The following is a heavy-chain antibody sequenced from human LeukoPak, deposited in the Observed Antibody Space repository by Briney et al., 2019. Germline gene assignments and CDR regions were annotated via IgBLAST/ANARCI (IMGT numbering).Heavy chain of an antibody. V-gene: IGHV3-74*01. D-gene: IGHD1-7*01. J-gene: IGHJ4*02. Sequence: PGGSLRLSCATSGLTFRTTWMHWVRQAPGKGLMWVSRMNGEGTTIDYADSVKGRFTVSRDYAKNTLFLQMNNLRTEDTALYFGATARNFRFEYWGQGSLVIVSA. CDR1: GLTFRTTW. CDR2: MNGEGTTI. CDR3: ATARNFRFEY.